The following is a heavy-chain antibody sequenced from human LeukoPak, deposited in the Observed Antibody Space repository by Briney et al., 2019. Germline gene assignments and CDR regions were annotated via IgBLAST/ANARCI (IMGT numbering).Heavy chain of an antibody. CDR1: GYTFTSRD. CDR2: ISAYNSNT. J-gene: IGHJ4*02. V-gene: IGHV1-18*01. CDR3: ARDGRTTFDY. D-gene: IGHD4-17*01. Sequence: GASVKVSCKASGYTFTSRDINWLRQATGQGLEWMGWISAYNSNTNYAQKLQGRVTMTTDTSTSTAYMELRSLRSDDTAVYYCARDGRTTFDYWGQGTLVTVSS.